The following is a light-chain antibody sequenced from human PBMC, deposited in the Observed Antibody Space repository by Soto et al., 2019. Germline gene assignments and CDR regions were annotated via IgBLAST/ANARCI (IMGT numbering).Light chain of an antibody. CDR2: EVT. CDR3: ASYAGSRTYL. Sequence: QSALTQPASVSGSPGQSVTISCSGSDIGNYNLVSWYQHLPGRAPKLLIFEVTMRPSGISDRFSGSKSASTASLTISGLQAEDEGDYYCASYAGSRTYLFGSGIKVTVL. CDR1: SDIGNYNL. J-gene: IGLJ1*01. V-gene: IGLV2-23*02.